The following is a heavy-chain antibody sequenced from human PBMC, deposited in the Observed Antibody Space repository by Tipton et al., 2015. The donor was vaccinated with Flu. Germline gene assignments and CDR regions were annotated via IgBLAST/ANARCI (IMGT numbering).Heavy chain of an antibody. CDR1: GYTFTSYG. CDR2: ITPYNANT. J-gene: IGHJ4*02. D-gene: IGHD3-3*01. Sequence: QVQLVQSGPEVKKPGASVKVSCKASGYTFTSYGISWVRQAPGQGLEWMGWITPYNANTYYAQKLQGRVTMTTDTSTSTVYMELRSLRSDDTAVYYCASNSFVVVPYFAYWGPGTLVTVSS. CDR3: ASNSFVVVPYFAY. V-gene: IGHV1-18*01.